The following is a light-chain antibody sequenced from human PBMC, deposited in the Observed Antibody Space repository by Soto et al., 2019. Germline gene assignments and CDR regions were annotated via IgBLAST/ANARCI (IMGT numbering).Light chain of an antibody. CDR2: GAS. Sequence: EIVMTQSPATLSVSPGERATLSCRASQSVSSNLAWYQQRPGQAPSLLIYGASTRATGIPARFSGSGSGTEFTLTISSLQPEDFAVYYCQQYNNWPPWTFGQGTKVEIK. J-gene: IGKJ1*01. CDR3: QQYNNWPPWT. CDR1: QSVSSN. V-gene: IGKV3-15*01.